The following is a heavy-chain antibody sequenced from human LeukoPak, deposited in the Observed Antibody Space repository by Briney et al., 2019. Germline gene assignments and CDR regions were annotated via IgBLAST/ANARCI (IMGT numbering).Heavy chain of an antibody. CDR3: ARGNYDYGWGNFRKGSFDN. D-gene: IGHD3-16*01. Sequence: ASVKVSCKASGYTFTGYYMHWVRQAPGQGLEWMGWINPNSGGTNYAQKFQGRVTMTRDTSISTAYMELTSLRADDTAVYYCARGNYDYGWGNFRKGSFDNWGQGSLVTVSS. CDR2: INPNSGGT. V-gene: IGHV1-2*02. CDR1: GYTFTGYY. J-gene: IGHJ4*02.